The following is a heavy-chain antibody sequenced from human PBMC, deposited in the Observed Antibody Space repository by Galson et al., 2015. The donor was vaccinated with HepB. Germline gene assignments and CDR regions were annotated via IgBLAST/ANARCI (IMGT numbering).Heavy chain of an antibody. CDR1: GGSINSNDYY. CDR3: ARHDSPSSWPLFDY. J-gene: IGHJ4*02. V-gene: IGHV4-39*01. D-gene: IGHD6-13*01. CDR2: IHYRGST. Sequence: SEPLSLTCTVSGGSINSNDYYWGWIRQPPGKGLEWIASIHYRGSTYYNPSLESRVAISVDTSKNQFSLKLSFVTAADTAVYYCARHDSPSSWPLFDYWGQGTLVSVSS.